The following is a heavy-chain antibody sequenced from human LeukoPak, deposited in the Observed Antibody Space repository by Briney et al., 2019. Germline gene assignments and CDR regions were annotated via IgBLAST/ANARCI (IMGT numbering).Heavy chain of an antibody. Sequence: GGSLRLSCAASGFTFSTYNMNWVRQAPGKGLEWVSSISSSSNYIYYADSVKGRFTISRDNAKNSLYLHMNSLRADDTAVYYCARVRYTYGPDYWGQGTLVTVSS. CDR1: GFTFSTYN. CDR3: ARVRYTYGPDY. J-gene: IGHJ4*02. D-gene: IGHD5-18*01. CDR2: ISSSSNYI. V-gene: IGHV3-21*01.